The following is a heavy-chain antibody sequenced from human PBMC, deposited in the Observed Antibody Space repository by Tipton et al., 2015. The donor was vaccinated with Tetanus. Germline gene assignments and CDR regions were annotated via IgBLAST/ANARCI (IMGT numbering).Heavy chain of an antibody. CDR3: ARVVRDYYYGMDV. D-gene: IGHD3-22*01. V-gene: IGHV3-48*01. J-gene: IGHJ6*02. CDR2: IGSFSRTI. Sequence: SLRLSCEGSGFTFSSYSMNWVRQAPGKGLEWISYIGSFSRTINYADSVRGLFTTFRDNAKSSLYLQMSRLRAEDTAVYYCARVVRDYYYGMDVWGQGTTVTVSS. CDR1: GFTFSSYS.